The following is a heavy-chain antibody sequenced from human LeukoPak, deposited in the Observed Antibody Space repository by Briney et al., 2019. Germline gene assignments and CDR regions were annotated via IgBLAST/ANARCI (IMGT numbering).Heavy chain of an antibody. D-gene: IGHD1-7*01. V-gene: IGHV4-34*01. CDR1: GGSFSGYY. CDR3: ARGYVNYASYFDY. Sequence: SETLSLTCAVYGGSFSGYYWSWIRQPPGKGLEWIGEINHSGSTNYNPSLKSRVTISVDTSKNQFSLKLSSVTAADTAVYYCARGYVNYASYFDYWGQGILVTVSS. CDR2: INHSGST. J-gene: IGHJ4*02.